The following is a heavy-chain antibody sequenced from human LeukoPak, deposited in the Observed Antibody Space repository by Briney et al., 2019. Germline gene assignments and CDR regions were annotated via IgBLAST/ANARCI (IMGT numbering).Heavy chain of an antibody. J-gene: IGHJ6*02. CDR2: MWVWNDGSNE. V-gene: IGHV3-33*01. Sequence: PRESLRLSCTAHAPTLSSYGIHWVSQAPSKWLEWVAVMWVWNDGSNEYYADSVTRLFTIARDNSKSTLYLHMVSLRAEDMADYYCASVRFPHDDAHYGMDVWGQGTTVTVSS. CDR3: ASVRFPHDDAHYGMDV. CDR1: APTLSSYG. D-gene: IGHD3-16*01.